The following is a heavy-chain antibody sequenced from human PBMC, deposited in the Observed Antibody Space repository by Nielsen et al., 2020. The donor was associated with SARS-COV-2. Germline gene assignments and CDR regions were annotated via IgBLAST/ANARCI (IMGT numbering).Heavy chain of an antibody. CDR2: IRSSSSYR. J-gene: IGHJ6*02. CDR3: ARDRFGIAARPGGYGMDV. D-gene: IGHD6-6*01. V-gene: IGHV3-21*01. CDR1: GFTFRSKS. Sequence: GGSRRLSCAASGFTFRSKSMNGVRKAPGKGRKGVSSIRSSSSYRYYADSVKGRFTISRDNAKNSLYLQMNSLRAEDTAVYYCARDRFGIAARPGGYGMDVWGQGTTVTVSS.